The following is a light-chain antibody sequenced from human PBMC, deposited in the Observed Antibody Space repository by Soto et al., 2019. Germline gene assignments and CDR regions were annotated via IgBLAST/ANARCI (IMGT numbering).Light chain of an antibody. CDR1: SSDVGGYNY. CDR3: TSYTSSRTPYV. Sequence: QSVLTQPASVSGSPGQSITISCTGTSSDVGGYNYVSWYQQHPGKAPKLMIYDVSNRPSGVSNRFSGSKSGNTASLTISGLQAEDEADYYCTSYTSSRTPYVSGTGTKVTDL. V-gene: IGLV2-14*01. J-gene: IGLJ1*01. CDR2: DVS.